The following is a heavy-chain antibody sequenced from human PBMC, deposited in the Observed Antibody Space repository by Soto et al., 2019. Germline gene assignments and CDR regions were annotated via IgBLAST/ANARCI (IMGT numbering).Heavy chain of an antibody. D-gene: IGHD6-13*01. J-gene: IGHJ4*02. CDR1: GYAFSNFW. Sequence: PGESLKIYCQFSGYAFSNFWIAWVRQLPGKGLEYMGIIYPGDSGTRYSPSFHGKVTISADRSIGTAYLQWSSLEASDSAFYFCARSPRSSPYFDYWGQGALVTVSS. CDR2: IYPGDSGT. V-gene: IGHV5-51*01. CDR3: ARSPRSSPYFDY.